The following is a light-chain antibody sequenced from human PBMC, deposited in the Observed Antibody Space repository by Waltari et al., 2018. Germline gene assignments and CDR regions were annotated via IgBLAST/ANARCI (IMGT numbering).Light chain of an antibody. V-gene: IGLV2-11*01. CDR3: CSCAGTCIFIF. CDR1: SSHVGHYDD. Sequence: QSALTQPHSVSGAPGQSVTISCTGPSSHVGHYDDVAWYQQHPGKAPKVVIYDVNKRPSGIPDRFSGSESGNTASLTISGLQAGDEADYYCCSCAGTCIFIFFGGGTKLTVL. J-gene: IGLJ2*01. CDR2: DVN.